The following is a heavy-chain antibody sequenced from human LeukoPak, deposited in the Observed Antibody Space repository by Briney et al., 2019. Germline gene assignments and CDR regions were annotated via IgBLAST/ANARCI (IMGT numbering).Heavy chain of an antibody. CDR1: GGSISSSNYY. Sequence: SETLSLTCTVSGGSISSSNYYWGWIRQPPGKGLEWLGSIYYSGSTYYNPSLQSRVTMSVDTSKNQFSLKLSSVTAADTAVYYCARGAARSYPYYYYYYMDVWGKGTTVTVSS. CDR2: IYYSGST. D-gene: IGHD6-6*01. V-gene: IGHV4-39*07. CDR3: ARGAARSYPYYYYYYMDV. J-gene: IGHJ6*03.